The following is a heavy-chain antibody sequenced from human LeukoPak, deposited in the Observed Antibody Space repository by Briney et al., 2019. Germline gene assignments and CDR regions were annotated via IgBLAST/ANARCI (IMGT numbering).Heavy chain of an antibody. D-gene: IGHD2-2*01. Sequence: GRSLRLSCAASGFTFSSYGMHWVRQAPGKGLEWVAVISYDGSNKYYADSVKGRFTISRDNSKNTLYLQMNSLRAEDTAVYYCASPLRGYCSSTSCYSHWGQGTLVTVSS. CDR2: ISYDGSNK. CDR3: ASPLRGYCSSTSCYSH. V-gene: IGHV3-30*03. CDR1: GFTFSSYG. J-gene: IGHJ4*02.